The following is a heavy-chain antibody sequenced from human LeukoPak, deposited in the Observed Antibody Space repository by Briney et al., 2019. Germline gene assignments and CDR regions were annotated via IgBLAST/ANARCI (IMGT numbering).Heavy chain of an antibody. CDR1: GFVFSHFN. J-gene: IGHJ4*02. Sequence: GGSLRLSCAAPGFVFSHFNMHWVRQAPGKGLEWVAFIFYEEGKRSYSDSVKGRFTISRDISKRTLYLQMNGLRVEDTAVYYCAKDSATWGFDSWGQGTLVTVSS. V-gene: IGHV3-30*02. D-gene: IGHD3-16*01. CDR3: AKDSATWGFDS. CDR2: IFYEEGKR.